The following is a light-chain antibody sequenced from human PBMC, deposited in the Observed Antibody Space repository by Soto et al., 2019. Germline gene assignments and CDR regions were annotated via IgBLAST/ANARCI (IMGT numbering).Light chain of an antibody. Sequence: AIRRTQSPASLSASTGDRVTITCRASQGISSYLAWYQQKPGKAPKLLIYAASTLQSGVPSRFSGSGSGTDFTLTISSLQPEDFATYYCQQLNSYLWTFGQGTKVDIK. V-gene: IGKV1-8*01. CDR1: QGISSY. J-gene: IGKJ1*01. CDR2: AAS. CDR3: QQLNSYLWT.